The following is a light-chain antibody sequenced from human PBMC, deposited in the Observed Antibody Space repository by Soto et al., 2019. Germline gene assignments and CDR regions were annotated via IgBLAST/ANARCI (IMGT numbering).Light chain of an antibody. J-gene: IGKJ4*01. CDR3: LQDYKYLT. Sequence: AIQMTQSPSSLSASVGDRVTITCRASQGIRNDLGWYQQKPRKAPKLLIYAASSLQSGVPSRFSGSGSGTDFTLTISRLQPEDFATYYCLQDYKYLTFGGGTKVESK. CDR2: AAS. V-gene: IGKV1-6*01. CDR1: QGIRND.